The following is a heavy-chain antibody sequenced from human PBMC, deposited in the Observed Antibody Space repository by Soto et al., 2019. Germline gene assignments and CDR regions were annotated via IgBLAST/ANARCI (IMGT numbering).Heavy chain of an antibody. V-gene: IGHV1-3*01. D-gene: IGHD2-15*01. CDR2: INAGNGNT. Sequence: QVQLVQSGAEVKKPGATVKVSCKASGYTFTSXAXXWVRQAPGQRLEWMGWINAGNGNTKYSQKFQGXXXXTXXXXXXXXXXXXXXXXXXXXAXYXCAIAPGSGGMDVWGQGTTVTVSS. J-gene: IGHJ6*02. CDR1: GYTFTSXA. CDR3: AIAPGSGGMDV.